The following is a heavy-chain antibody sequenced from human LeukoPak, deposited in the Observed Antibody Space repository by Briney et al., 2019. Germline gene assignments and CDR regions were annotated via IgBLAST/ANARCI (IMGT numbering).Heavy chain of an antibody. CDR1: GYTFTSYD. CDR3: ARELAKWGPLAPAFDI. Sequence: ASVKVSCKASGYTFTSYDINWVRQATGQGLEWMGWMNPNSGNTGYAQEFQGRVTMTRNTSISTAYMELSSLRSEDTAVYYCARELAKWGPLAPAFDIWGQGTMVTVSS. CDR2: MNPNSGNT. D-gene: IGHD1-26*01. V-gene: IGHV1-8*01. J-gene: IGHJ3*02.